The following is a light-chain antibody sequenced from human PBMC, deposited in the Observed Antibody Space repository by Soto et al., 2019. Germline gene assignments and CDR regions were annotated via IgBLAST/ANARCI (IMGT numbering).Light chain of an antibody. J-gene: IGKJ1*01. Sequence: AIRMTQSPSSFSASTGDRVTITCRASQGISSYLAWYQQKPGKAPKFLIYDASTLESGVPSRFSGRGFGTEFSFTISSLQPDDFGTYYCQHMRTFGQGTKVDIK. CDR1: QGISSY. CDR3: QHMRT. CDR2: DAS. V-gene: IGKV1-8*01.